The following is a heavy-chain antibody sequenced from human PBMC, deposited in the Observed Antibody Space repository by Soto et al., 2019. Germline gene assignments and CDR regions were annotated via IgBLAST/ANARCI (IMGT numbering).Heavy chain of an antibody. CDR3: ARLGCRKRVCDSHTTDLDV. CDR2: IITTFNTA. V-gene: IGHV1-69*01. Sequence: QVQLVQSGPEVKKPGSSVKVSCEASGGNFRSYAISWVLQAPGQGLEWVGGIITTFNTATYALKFHGRVTITTDGSKRTAYMELSSLRSDDSAISCGARLGCRKRVCDSHTTDLDVGGPGTTFTVSS. D-gene: IGHD1-1*01. J-gene: IGHJ6*02. CDR1: GGNFRSYA.